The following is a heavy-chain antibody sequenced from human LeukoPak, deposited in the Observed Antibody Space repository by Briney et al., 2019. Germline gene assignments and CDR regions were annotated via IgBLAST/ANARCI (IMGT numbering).Heavy chain of an antibody. D-gene: IGHD3-3*01. CDR1: GFTFSSYA. V-gene: IGHV3-30-3*01. Sequence: GSLRLSCAASGFTFSSYAMHWVRQAPGKGLEWVAVISYDGSNKYYADSVKGRFTISRDNSKNTLYLQMNSLRAEDTAVYYCARDGGYYDFWSGYYDYYYGMDVWGQGTTVTVSS. CDR3: ARDGGYYDFWSGYYDYYYGMDV. J-gene: IGHJ6*02. CDR2: ISYDGSNK.